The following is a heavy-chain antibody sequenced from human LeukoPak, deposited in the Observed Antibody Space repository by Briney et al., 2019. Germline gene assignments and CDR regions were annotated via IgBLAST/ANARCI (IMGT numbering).Heavy chain of an antibody. Sequence: GGSLRLSWAASGFTFTSYSMNWVRQAPGKGLEWVGSISSSSSYIYYADSVKGRFSISRDNAKNSLYLQMNSLRAEDTAVYYCARSFLSIAAAATDYWGQGTLVTVSS. J-gene: IGHJ4*02. CDR3: ARSFLSIAAAATDY. CDR2: ISSSSSYI. CDR1: GFTFTSYS. D-gene: IGHD6-13*01. V-gene: IGHV3-21*01.